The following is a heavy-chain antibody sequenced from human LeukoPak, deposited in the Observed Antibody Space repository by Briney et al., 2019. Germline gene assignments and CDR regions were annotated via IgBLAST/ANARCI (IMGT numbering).Heavy chain of an antibody. CDR1: GGSISSYY. D-gene: IGHD2-8*01. V-gene: IGHV4-59*04. CDR3: ARHGDWDIVLYYFDY. Sequence: SETLSLTCTVSGGSISSYYWSWIRQPPGKGLEWIGYIYYSGSTYYNPSLKSRVTISVDTSKNQFSLKLSSVTAADTAVYYCARHGDWDIVLYYFDYWGQGTLVTVSS. CDR2: IYYSGST. J-gene: IGHJ4*02.